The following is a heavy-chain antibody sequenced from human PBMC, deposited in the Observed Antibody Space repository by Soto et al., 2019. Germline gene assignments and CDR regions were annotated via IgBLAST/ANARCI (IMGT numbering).Heavy chain of an antibody. D-gene: IGHD4-17*01. CDR2: IYSGGYT. J-gene: IGHJ3*02. CDR3: AASVTTSGAFDT. V-gene: IGHV3-53*01. CDR1: GFSVSSKY. Sequence: EVQLVESGGGLIQPGGSLRLSFAASGFSVSSKYMIWVRQAPGKGLEWVSVIYSGGYTYYADSVKGRFTISRDNSKNTVSLQMSSLRAEDTAVYYCAASVTTSGAFDTWGQGTMVTVSS.